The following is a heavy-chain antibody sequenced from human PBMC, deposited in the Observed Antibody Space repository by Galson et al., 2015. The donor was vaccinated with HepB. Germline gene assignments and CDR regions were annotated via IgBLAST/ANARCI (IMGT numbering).Heavy chain of an antibody. Sequence: SLRLSCAASGFTFSSYGMHWVRQAPGKGLEWVAVISYDGSNKYYADSVKGRFTISRDNSKNTLYLQMNSLRAEDTAVYYCARLLKVVPAAMYPIDYWGQGTLVTVSS. D-gene: IGHD2-2*01. CDR1: GFTFSSYG. CDR3: ARLLKVVPAAMYPIDY. J-gene: IGHJ4*02. V-gene: IGHV3-30*03. CDR2: ISYDGSNK.